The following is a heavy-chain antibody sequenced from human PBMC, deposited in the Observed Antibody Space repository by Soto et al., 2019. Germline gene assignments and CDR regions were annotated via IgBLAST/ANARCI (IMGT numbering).Heavy chain of an antibody. J-gene: IGHJ4*02. D-gene: IGHD4-4*01. CDR1: GDSVSVKGPA. Sequence: PSHSLSLTCAISGDSVSVKGPAWNWIRHSPSRGLEWLGRTYYRKSKWLYDYAVSVRSRITINPDTSKNQFSLHLASVAADDSSVSFCARGPPGFHSAFDSWGQGTLVTVSS. CDR2: TYYRKSKWLY. V-gene: IGHV6-1*01. CDR3: ARGPPGFHSAFDS.